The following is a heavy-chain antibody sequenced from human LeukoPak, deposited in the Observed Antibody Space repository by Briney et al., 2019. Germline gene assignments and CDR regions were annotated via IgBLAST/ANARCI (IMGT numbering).Heavy chain of an antibody. Sequence: GSVKVSCKVSGYTLTELSMHWVRQAPGKGLEWMGGFDPEDGETIYAQKFQGRVTMTEDTSTDTAYMELSSLRSEDTAVYYCATAKVFCSGGSCRNYYFDYWGQGTLVTVSS. J-gene: IGHJ4*02. CDR2: FDPEDGET. CDR1: GYTLTELS. D-gene: IGHD2-15*01. CDR3: ATAKVFCSGGSCRNYYFDY. V-gene: IGHV1-24*01.